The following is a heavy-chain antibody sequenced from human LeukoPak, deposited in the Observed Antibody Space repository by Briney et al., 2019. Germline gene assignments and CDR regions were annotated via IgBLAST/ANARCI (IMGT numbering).Heavy chain of an antibody. CDR2: INHSGST. CDR1: GASFSGYY. Sequence: SETLSLTCAVYGASFSGYYWSWIRQPPGKGLEWIGEINHSGSTNYNPSPKSRVTISVDTSKNQFSLKLSSVTAADTAVYYCARGRGPGYCSSTSCPRGYYYYYMDVWGKGTTVTVSS. V-gene: IGHV4-34*01. J-gene: IGHJ6*03. CDR3: ARGRGPGYCSSTSCPRGYYYYYMDV. D-gene: IGHD2-2*01.